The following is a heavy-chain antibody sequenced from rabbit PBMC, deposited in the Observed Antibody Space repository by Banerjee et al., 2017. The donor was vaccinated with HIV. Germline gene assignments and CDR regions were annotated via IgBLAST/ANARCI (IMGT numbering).Heavy chain of an antibody. J-gene: IGHJ4*01. CDR1: GFSFSSTYW. Sequence: QEQLEESGGDLVKPEGSLTLTCTASGFSFSSTYWICWVRQAPGKGPEWIACIDAGSSGSTYYASWAKGRFPISKTSSTTVTLQMPSLTAADTATYFCARGPYVSVSGYYGLNLWGPGTLVTVS. V-gene: IGHV1S45*01. CDR2: IDAGSSGST. D-gene: IGHD1-1*01. CDR3: ARGPYVSVSGYYGLNL.